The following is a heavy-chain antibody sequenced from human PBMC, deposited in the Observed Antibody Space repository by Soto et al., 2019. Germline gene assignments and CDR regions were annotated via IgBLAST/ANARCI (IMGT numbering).Heavy chain of an antibody. D-gene: IGHD1-20*01. V-gene: IGHV4-59*12. J-gene: IGHJ4*02. Sequence: PSETLSLTCTVSGASISGYYWIWVRQPPGKGLEWIAYIYSSGSTEYNPSLNSRVTVSVDTSRNQFSLNLRSVTAADTAVYYCARGGLTGTTKNFDYWGQGTLVTVSS. CDR3: ARGGLTGTTKNFDY. CDR1: GASISGYY. CDR2: IYSSGST.